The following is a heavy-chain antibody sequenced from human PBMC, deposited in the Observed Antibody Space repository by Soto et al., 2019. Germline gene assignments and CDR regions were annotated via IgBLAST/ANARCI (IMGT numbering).Heavy chain of an antibody. J-gene: IGHJ4*01. CDR2: VNPKSGGS. D-gene: IGHD5-12*01. V-gene: IGHV1-2*02. CDR3: ARGNSGDDAEFDY. CDR1: GYTFTGYY. Sequence: ASVKVSCKASGYTFTGYYIHWVRQAPGQGLEWMGWVNPKSGGSDSKQRFQGRVTMTRDTSITTAYMELSSLTYDDTAVYYCARGNSGDDAEFDYWG.